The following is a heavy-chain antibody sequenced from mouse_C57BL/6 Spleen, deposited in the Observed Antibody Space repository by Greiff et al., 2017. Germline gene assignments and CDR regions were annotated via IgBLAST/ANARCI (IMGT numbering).Heavy chain of an antibody. CDR1: GYSITSGYY. CDR3: AREGGLYDPAY. V-gene: IGHV3-6*01. Sequence: EVQVVESGPGLVKPSQSLSLTCSVTGYSITSGYYWNWIRQFPGNKLEWMGYISYDGSNNYNPSLKNRISITRDTSKNQFFLKLNSVTTEDTATYYCAREGGLYDPAYWGQGTTLTVSS. D-gene: IGHD2-3*01. CDR2: ISYDGSN. J-gene: IGHJ2*01.